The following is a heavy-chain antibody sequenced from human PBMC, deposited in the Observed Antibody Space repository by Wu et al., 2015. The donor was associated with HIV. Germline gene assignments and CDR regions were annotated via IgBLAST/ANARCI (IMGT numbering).Heavy chain of an antibody. CDR2: VDPENGQT. CDR3: ATSLEVSGFDY. D-gene: IGHD3-16*01. CDR1: GYDFVDYG. Sequence: VHLQQSDSEMKSPGASVTISCNTSGYDFVDYGISWVRQAPGQGLEWMGFVDPENGQTMYAEKFRRRVTITADRSTDTAYMELTRLTPEDTAIYYCATSLEVSGFDYWGQGSLVTVSS. J-gene: IGHJ4*02. V-gene: IGHV1-69-2*01.